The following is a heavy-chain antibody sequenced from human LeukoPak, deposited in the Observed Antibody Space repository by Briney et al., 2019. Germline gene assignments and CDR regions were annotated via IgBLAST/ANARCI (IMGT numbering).Heavy chain of an antibody. J-gene: IGHJ4*02. CDR3: ARGSGSRESIFDY. V-gene: IGHV1-2*02. Sequence: GASVKVSCKASGSTFTGYYMHWVRQAPGQGLEWMGWINPNSGGTNYAQKFQGRVTMTRDTSISTAYMELSRLRSDDTAVYYCARGSGSRESIFDYWGQGTLVTVSS. D-gene: IGHD1-26*01. CDR2: INPNSGGT. CDR1: GSTFTGYY.